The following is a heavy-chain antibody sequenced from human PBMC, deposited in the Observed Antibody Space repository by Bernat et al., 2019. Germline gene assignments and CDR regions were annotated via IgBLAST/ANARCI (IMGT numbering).Heavy chain of an antibody. CDR2: ISGSGGST. J-gene: IGHJ6*02. CDR3: AKVTAAHTYYYYGMDV. D-gene: IGHD6-13*01. CDR1: GFTFSSYV. Sequence: EVQLLESGGGLVQPGGSLRLSCAASGFTFSSYVMSWVRQAPGKGLEWVSAISGSGGSTYYADSVKGRFTISRDNSKNTLYLQMNSLRAEDTAVYYCAKVTAAHTYYYYGMDVWGQGTTVTISS. V-gene: IGHV3-23*01.